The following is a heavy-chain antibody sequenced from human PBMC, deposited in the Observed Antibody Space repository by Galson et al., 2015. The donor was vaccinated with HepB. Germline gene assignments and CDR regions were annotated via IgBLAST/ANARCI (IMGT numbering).Heavy chain of an antibody. CDR1: GYTFTSYG. V-gene: IGHV1-18*04. Sequence: QSGAEVKKPGASVKVSCKASGYTFTSYGISWVRQAPGQGLEWMGWISAYNGNTNYAQKLQGRVTMTTDTSTSTAYMELRSLRSDDTAVYYCARDPPILWWRYYYYGMDVWGQGTTVTVSS. CDR2: ISAYNGNT. CDR3: ARDPPILWWRYYYYGMDV. J-gene: IGHJ6*02. D-gene: IGHD2-21*01.